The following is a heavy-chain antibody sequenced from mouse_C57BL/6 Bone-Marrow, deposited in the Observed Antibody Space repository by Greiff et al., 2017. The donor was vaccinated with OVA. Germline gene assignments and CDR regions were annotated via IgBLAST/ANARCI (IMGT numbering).Heavy chain of an antibody. V-gene: IGHV7-3*01. CDR2: IRNKANGYTT. D-gene: IGHD2-1*01. CDR1: GFTFTDYY. CDR3: ARSYGNYFDD. Sequence: EVKLMESGGGLVQPGGSLSLSCAASGFTFTDYYMSWVRQPPGKALEWLGFIRNKANGYTTEYSASVKGRFTISRDNSQSILYLQMNALRAEDSATYYCARSYGNYFDDWGQGTTLTVSS. J-gene: IGHJ2*01.